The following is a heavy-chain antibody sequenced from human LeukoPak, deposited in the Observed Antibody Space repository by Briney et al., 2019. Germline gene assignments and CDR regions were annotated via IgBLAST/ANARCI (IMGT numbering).Heavy chain of an antibody. D-gene: IGHD6-19*01. CDR1: GFNFDDHA. Sequence: GGSLRLSCAASGFNFDDHAMHWVRQPPGGGLHWVSLVSGDGSVTHYADSVKGRFTASRDNNKNSLYLQMDSLTTEDTAFYYCAKDQYTSGWFTWFDFWGRGTLVTVSS. CDR3: AKDQYTSGWFTWFDF. CDR2: VSGDGSVT. J-gene: IGHJ4*02. V-gene: IGHV3-43*02.